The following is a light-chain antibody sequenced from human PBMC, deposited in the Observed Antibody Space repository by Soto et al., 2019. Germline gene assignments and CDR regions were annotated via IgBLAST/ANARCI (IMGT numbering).Light chain of an antibody. J-gene: IGLJ1*01. CDR1: SSDVGGYDY. CDR2: DVT. Sequence: QSVLTQPPSVSGSPGQSVTISCTGSSSDVGGYDYVSWYQQRPGKAPKLLIYDVTKRPSGVPDRFSGSKSGNTASLTISGLQAEDEADFSCCTYGGSFPCVFGSGTKVTV. CDR3: CTYGGSFPCV. V-gene: IGLV2-11*01.